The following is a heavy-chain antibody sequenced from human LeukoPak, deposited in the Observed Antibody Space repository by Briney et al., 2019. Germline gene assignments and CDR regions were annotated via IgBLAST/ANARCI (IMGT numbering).Heavy chain of an antibody. D-gene: IGHD2-2*01. CDR3: TPVLGRGDCSSTSCHPNWFDP. V-gene: IGHV3-15*01. CDR1: GFTFSNAW. J-gene: IGHJ5*02. CDR2: IKSKTDGGTT. Sequence: GGSLRLSCAASGFTFSNAWMSWVRQAPGKGPEWVGRIKSKTDGGTTDHAAPVKGRFTISRDDSKNTLYLQMNSLKTEDTAVYYCTPVLGRGDCSSTSCHPNWFDPWGQGTLVTVSS.